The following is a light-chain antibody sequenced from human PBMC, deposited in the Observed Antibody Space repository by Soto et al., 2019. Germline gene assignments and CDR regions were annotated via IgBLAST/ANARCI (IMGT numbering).Light chain of an antibody. J-gene: IGLJ1*01. CDR1: SSDFGNYNL. Sequence: QSALTQPASVSGSPGQSITISCTGTSSDFGNYNLVSWYQQHPGKVPKLILFEVNKPPSGVSGRFSGSKSGNTASLTISGLQAEDEADYYCCSFTSSNTHVFGTGTKLTVL. CDR3: CSFTSSNTHV. V-gene: IGLV2-23*02. CDR2: EVN.